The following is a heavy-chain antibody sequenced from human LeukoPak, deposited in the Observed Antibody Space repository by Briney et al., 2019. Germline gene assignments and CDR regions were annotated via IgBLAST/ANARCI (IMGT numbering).Heavy chain of an antibody. CDR1: GGSISSSSYY. CDR3: ARRVEGSCSTSCYLFDY. V-gene: IGHV4-39*01. J-gene: IGHJ4*02. D-gene: IGHD2-2*01. CDR2: IYYSGST. Sequence: TSETLSLTCTVSGGSISSSSYYWGWIRQPPGKGLEWIGSIYYSGSTYYNPSLKSRVTISVDTSKNQFSLKLSSVTAADTAVYYCARRVEGSCSTSCYLFDYWGQGTLVTVSS.